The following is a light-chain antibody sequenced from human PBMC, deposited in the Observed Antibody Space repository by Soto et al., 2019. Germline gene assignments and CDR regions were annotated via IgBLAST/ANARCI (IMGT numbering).Light chain of an antibody. Sequence: DIQMTQSPPSLSASVRDRVTITCQASHDISDYLNWYQQKPGKAPKLLIYDASNLETGVPSRFSGRGSGTDFTFTTTSLHPEDIATYYCQQYDNLPLTFGGGTKVEIK. CDR2: DAS. J-gene: IGKJ4*01. V-gene: IGKV1-33*01. CDR3: QQYDNLPLT. CDR1: HDISDY.